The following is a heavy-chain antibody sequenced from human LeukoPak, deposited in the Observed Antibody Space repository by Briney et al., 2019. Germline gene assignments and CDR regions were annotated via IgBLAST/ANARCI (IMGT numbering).Heavy chain of an antibody. V-gene: IGHV3-23*01. CDR2: ISGSGGST. D-gene: IGHD5-18*01. Sequence: PGGSLRLSCAASGFTFSSYAMSWDRQAPGKGLEWVSAISGSGGSTNYADSVKGRFTISRDNSKNTLYLQMNSLRAEDTAVYYCAKSNTAGHQYDMDVWGQGTTVTVSS. CDR1: GFTFSSYA. J-gene: IGHJ6*02. CDR3: AKSNTAGHQYDMDV.